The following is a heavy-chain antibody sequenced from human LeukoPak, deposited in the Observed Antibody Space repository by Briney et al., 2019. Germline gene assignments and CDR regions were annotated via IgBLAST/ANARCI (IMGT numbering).Heavy chain of an antibody. CDR3: ARGRGQRIMITFGAFHDAFDI. D-gene: IGHD3-16*01. V-gene: IGHV3-21*01. CDR1: GFTFSSYS. J-gene: IGHJ3*02. Sequence: GGSLRLSCAASGFTFSSYSMNWVRQAPGKGLEWVSSISSSSSYIYYADSVKGRFTISRDNAKNSLYLQMNSLRAEDTAVYYCARGRGQRIMITFGAFHDAFDIWGQGTMVTVSS. CDR2: ISSSSSYI.